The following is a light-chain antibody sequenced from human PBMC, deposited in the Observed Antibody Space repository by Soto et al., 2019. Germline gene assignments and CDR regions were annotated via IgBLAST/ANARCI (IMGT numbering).Light chain of an antibody. V-gene: IGLV1-40*01. Sequence: QPVLTKPPSVSGAPGQRITMSCTGGSSNIGAGRGVHWYQQVPGTAPKLLIYADNIRPSGVPDRFSSSKSGTSASLAITGLQAEDEADYYCQSYDNSLGRRVFGSGTKLTVL. CDR3: QSYDNSLGRRV. CDR2: ADN. J-gene: IGLJ1*01. CDR1: SSNIGAGRG.